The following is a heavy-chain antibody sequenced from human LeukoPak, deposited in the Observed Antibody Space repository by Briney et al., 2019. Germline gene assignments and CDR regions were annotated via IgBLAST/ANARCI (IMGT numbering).Heavy chain of an antibody. CDR2: INPNSGGT. V-gene: IGHV1-2*04. D-gene: IGHD6-13*01. Sequence: ASVKVSCKASGYTFTGYYMHWVRQAPGQGLEWMGRINPNSGGTNYAQKFQGWVTMTRDTSISTAYMELSRLRSDDTAVYYCAREGNSSSWYYFDYWGQGTLVTVSS. CDR3: AREGNSSSWYYFDY. CDR1: GYTFTGYY. J-gene: IGHJ4*02.